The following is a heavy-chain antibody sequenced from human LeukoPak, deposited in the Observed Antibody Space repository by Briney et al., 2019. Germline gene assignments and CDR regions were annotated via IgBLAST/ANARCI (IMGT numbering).Heavy chain of an antibody. CDR2: IIPIFGTA. CDR3: AREGGVVPAAIDWFDP. D-gene: IGHD2-2*01. Sequence: ASVKVSCKASGGTFSSYAISWVRQAPGQGLEWMGGIIPIFGTANYAQKFQGRVTMTADESTSTAYMELSSLRSEDTAVYYCAREGGVVPAAIDWFDPWGQGTLVTVSS. CDR1: GGTFSSYA. V-gene: IGHV1-69*13. J-gene: IGHJ5*02.